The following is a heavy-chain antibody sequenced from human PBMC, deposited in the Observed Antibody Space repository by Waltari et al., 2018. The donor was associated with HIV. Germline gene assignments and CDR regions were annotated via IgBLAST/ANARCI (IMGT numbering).Heavy chain of an antibody. V-gene: IGHV3-23*04. J-gene: IGHJ4*02. CDR2: ISASGTRT. Sequence: EVQLVESGGGLVQPGGSLRVSCAGSRFTFSKYAMSGVRQSPGKGLEWVSAISASGTRTYYADSVKGRFTVSRDNSKNTLNLQMSSLRAEDTAVYYCARVPLDILTGFDPYYFESWGQGTLVTVSS. CDR3: ARVPLDILTGFDPYYFES. D-gene: IGHD3-9*01. CDR1: RFTFSKYA.